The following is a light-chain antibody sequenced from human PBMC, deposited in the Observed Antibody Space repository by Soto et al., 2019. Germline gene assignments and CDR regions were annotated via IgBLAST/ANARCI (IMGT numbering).Light chain of an antibody. V-gene: IGKV3-20*01. CDR3: QHYGRSPIT. Sequence: IVLTQSPATRSFSSGERASLCFRASQSVNSRLAWYQHKPGQAPRLLISGASSRATGIPDRFSGSGSATDFTLTISRLEPEDFALYYCQHYGRSPITFGQGTHWRL. CDR2: GAS. CDR1: QSVNSR. J-gene: IGKJ5*01.